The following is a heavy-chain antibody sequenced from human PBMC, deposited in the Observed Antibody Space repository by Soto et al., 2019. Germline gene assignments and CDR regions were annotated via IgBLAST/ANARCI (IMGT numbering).Heavy chain of an antibody. V-gene: IGHV3-23*01. J-gene: IGHJ4*02. CDR1: GCTFNNYA. Sequence: GGSLRLSCAASGCTFNNYAMNWXRQAPGKGLEWVATISGTGGSTYYADSVKGRFTISRDNSKNTLYLQMNSLRVEDTAVYYCAKDRLGGNFDYWGQGTQVTVSS. CDR2: ISGTGGST. CDR3: AKDRLGGNFDY.